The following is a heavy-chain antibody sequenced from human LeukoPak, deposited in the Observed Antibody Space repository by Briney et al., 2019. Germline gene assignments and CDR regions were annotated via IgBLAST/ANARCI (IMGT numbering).Heavy chain of an antibody. V-gene: IGHV3-7*01. D-gene: IGHD3-10*01. Sequence: GGSLRLSCAASGFTFSSYWMSWVRLAPGKGLECVANIKQDGSEKYYVDSVKGRFTISRDNAKNSLYLQMNSLRAEDTAVYYCAGIGSGRRNYYYYGMDVWGQGTTVTVSS. CDR1: GFTFSSYW. CDR2: IKQDGSEK. J-gene: IGHJ6*02. CDR3: AGIGSGRRNYYYYGMDV.